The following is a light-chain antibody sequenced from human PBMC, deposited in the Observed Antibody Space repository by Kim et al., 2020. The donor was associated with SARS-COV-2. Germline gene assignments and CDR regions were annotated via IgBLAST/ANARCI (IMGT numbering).Light chain of an antibody. CDR1: KLGDKY. J-gene: IGLJ2*01. V-gene: IGLV3-1*01. CDR2: QDS. Sequence: VSPGQTASITCSGDKLGDKYACWYQQKPGQSPVMVIYQDSKRPSGIPERFSGSNSGNTATLTISGTQAMDEADYYCQAWDSSTAVVFGGGTQLTVL. CDR3: QAWDSSTAVV.